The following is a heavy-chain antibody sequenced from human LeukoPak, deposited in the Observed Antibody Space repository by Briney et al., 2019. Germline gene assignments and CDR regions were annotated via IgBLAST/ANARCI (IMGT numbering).Heavy chain of an antibody. CDR3: ARDGRGAVAGTGAFDI. J-gene: IGHJ3*02. V-gene: IGHV3-30*04. CDR1: GFTFSSYA. Sequence: PGGSLRLSCAASGFTFSSYAMHWVRQAPGKGLEWVAVISYDGSNKYYADSVKGRFTISRDNSKNTLYLQMNSLRAEDTAVYYCARDGRGAVAGTGAFDIWGQGTMVTVSS. D-gene: IGHD6-19*01. CDR2: ISYDGSNK.